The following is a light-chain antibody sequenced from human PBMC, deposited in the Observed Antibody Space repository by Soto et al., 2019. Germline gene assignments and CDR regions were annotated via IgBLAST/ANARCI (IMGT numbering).Light chain of an antibody. V-gene: IGLV2-8*01. CDR3: TSYVGSNIWV. CDR2: EVS. J-gene: IGLJ3*02. Sequence: QSALTQPPSASGSPGQSITISCTGTSSDVGAYKYVSWYQQYPGKAPKLMIYEVSKRPSGVPDRFSGSKSGNTASLTVSGLQAEDEDDYYCTSYVGSNIWVFGGGTKVTVL. CDR1: SSDVGAYKY.